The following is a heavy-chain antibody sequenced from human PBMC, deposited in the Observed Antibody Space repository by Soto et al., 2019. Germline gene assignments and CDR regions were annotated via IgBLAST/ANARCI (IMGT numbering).Heavy chain of an antibody. V-gene: IGHV3-30-3*01. D-gene: IGHD3-16*01. CDR1: GFTFRNYA. CDR3: ARPWGQLSTYYYGMDT. Sequence: QVQLVESGGGVVQPGRSLTLSCAASGFTFRNYAMHWVRQAPGKGLEWVATISYDGDNKYYTDSVKGPFTISRDNSNNTLYLQMNSLRPEDTAVYYCARPWGQLSTYYYGMDTWGQGTTVTVSS. CDR2: ISYDGDNK. J-gene: IGHJ6*02.